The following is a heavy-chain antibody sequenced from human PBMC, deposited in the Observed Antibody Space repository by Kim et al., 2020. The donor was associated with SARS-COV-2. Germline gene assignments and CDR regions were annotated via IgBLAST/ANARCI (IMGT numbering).Heavy chain of an antibody. V-gene: IGHV4-34*01. CDR1: GGSFSGYY. D-gene: IGHD1-20*01. J-gene: IGHJ6*02. Sequence: SETLSLTCAVYGGSFSGYYWSWIRQPPGKGLEWIGEINHSGSTNYNPSLKSRVTISVDTSKNQFSLKLSSVTAADTAVYYCARGPELRPIVTGTKRYYGMDVWGQGTTVTVSS. CDR2: INHSGST. CDR3: ARGPELRPIVTGTKRYYGMDV.